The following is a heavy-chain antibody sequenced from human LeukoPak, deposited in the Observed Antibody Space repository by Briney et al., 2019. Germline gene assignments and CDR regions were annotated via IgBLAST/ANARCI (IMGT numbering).Heavy chain of an antibody. J-gene: IGHJ4*02. CDR1: GGSISSSSYY. V-gene: IGHV4-39*01. CDR2: IYYSGST. Sequence: PSETLSLTCTVSGGSISSSSYYWGWIRQPPGKGPEWIGSIYYSGSTYYNPSLKSRVTISVDTSKNQFSLKLSSVTAADTAVYYCARHPPIFYDSSGYYSPSALDYWGQGTLVTVSS. D-gene: IGHD3-22*01. CDR3: ARHPPIFYDSSGYYSPSALDY.